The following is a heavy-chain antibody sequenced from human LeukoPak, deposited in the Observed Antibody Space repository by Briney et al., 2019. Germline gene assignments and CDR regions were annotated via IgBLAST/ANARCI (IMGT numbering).Heavy chain of an antibody. Sequence: GGSLRLSCAASGVTFSSYAMSWVRQAPGKGLEWVSTISGNGGSTYYADSVRGRFTISRDNSKNTLYLKMNSLRAEDTAVYYCAKPGYCTNGVCYNGGEFDYWGQGTLVTVSS. D-gene: IGHD2-8*01. CDR2: ISGNGGST. CDR3: AKPGYCTNGVCYNGGEFDY. J-gene: IGHJ4*02. CDR1: GVTFSSYA. V-gene: IGHV3-23*01.